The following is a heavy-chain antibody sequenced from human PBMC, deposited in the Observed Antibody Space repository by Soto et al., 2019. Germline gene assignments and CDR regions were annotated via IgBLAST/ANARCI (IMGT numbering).Heavy chain of an antibody. CDR1: GFTFSSYA. CDR2: ISYDGSNK. CDR3: AREGIVGATSGDWFDP. V-gene: IGHV3-30-3*01. D-gene: IGHD1-26*01. Sequence: GGSLRLSCAASGFTFSSYAMHWVRQAPGKGLEWVAVISYDGSNKYYADSVKGRFTISRDNSKNTLYLQMNSLRAEDTAVYYCAREGIVGATSGDWFDPWGQGTLVTVSS. J-gene: IGHJ5*02.